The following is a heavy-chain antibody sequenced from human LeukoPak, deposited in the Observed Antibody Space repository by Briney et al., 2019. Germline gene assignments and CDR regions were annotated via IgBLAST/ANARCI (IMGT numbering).Heavy chain of an antibody. CDR2: FSYSGST. V-gene: IGHV4-59*01. CDR1: GASISVYY. Sequence: SETLSLTCTVSGASISVYYWSWIRQTPGKGLEWIGYFSYSGSTNYNPSLKSRVTMSVDTSKNQFSLKLRSVTAADTAVYYCARGWMTIDVWGRGTLVIVSS. J-gene: IGHJ2*01. D-gene: IGHD4-11*01. CDR3: ARGWMTIDV.